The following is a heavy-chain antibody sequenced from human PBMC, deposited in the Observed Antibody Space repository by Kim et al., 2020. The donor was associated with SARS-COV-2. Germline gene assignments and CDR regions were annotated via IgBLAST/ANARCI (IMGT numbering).Heavy chain of an antibody. Sequence: GRLTISRDNSKTALYLEMNSLRAEDTAVYYCARDGNYYDSPGYYYGYYFDYWGQGTLVTVSS. D-gene: IGHD3-22*01. V-gene: IGHV3-30*01. J-gene: IGHJ4*02. CDR3: ARDGNYYDSPGYYYGYYFDY.